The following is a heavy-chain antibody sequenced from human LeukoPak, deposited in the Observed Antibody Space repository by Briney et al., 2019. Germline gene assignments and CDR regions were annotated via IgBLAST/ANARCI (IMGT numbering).Heavy chain of an antibody. CDR2: ISGSGGST. CDR3: AKRGVVIRVILVGFHKEAYYFDS. J-gene: IGHJ4*02. CDR1: GITLSNYG. Sequence: PGGSLRLSCEVSGITLSNYGMSWVRQAPGKGLEWVAGISGSGGSTNYADSVKGRLTISRDNPRNTLYLQMNSLRAEDTAVYFCAKRGVVIRVILVGFHKEAYYFDSWGQGALVTVSS. D-gene: IGHD3-22*01. V-gene: IGHV3-23*01.